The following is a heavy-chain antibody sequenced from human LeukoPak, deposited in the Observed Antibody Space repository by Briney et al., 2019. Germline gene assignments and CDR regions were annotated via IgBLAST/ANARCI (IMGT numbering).Heavy chain of an antibody. V-gene: IGHV1-2*02. CDR1: GYTFTGDY. CDR2: INPNSGGT. CDR3: ARIMVRGVIMPFGY. D-gene: IGHD3-10*01. J-gene: IGHJ4*02. Sequence: ASVKVSCKASGYTFTGDYMHWVRQAPGQGLEWMGWINPNSGGTNYAQKFQGRVTMTRDTSISTAYMELSRLRSDDTAVYYCARIMVRGVIMPFGYWGQGTLVTVSS.